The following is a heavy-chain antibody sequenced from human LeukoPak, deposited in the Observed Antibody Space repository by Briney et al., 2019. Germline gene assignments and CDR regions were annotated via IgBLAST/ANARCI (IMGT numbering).Heavy chain of an antibody. CDR2: ISSSSSYI. V-gene: IGHV3-21*01. Sequence: PGGSLRLSCAASGFTFSSYSMNWVRQAPGKGLGWVSSISSSSSYIYYADSVKGRFTISRDNAKNSLYLQMNSLRAEDTAVYYCARDTYYYDSSGYRGDYWGQGTLVTVSS. J-gene: IGHJ4*02. D-gene: IGHD3-22*01. CDR3: ARDTYYYDSSGYRGDY. CDR1: GFTFSSYS.